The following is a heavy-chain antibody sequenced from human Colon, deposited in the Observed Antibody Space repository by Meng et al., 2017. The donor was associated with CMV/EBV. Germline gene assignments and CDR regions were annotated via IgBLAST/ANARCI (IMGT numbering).Heavy chain of an antibody. D-gene: IGHD6-19*01. CDR1: GYTFTGYY. CDR3: ARDLLDVDVFRHWQWARGRGLDV. Sequence: ASVKVSCKASGYTFTGYYMRWLRQAPGQGPEWMGLINPRGGSTDYIHKFHGRVTMTRDTSTSTVYMERSSLSSEDTAVYFCARDLLDVDVFRHWQWARGRGLDVWGQGTTVTVSS. V-gene: IGHV1-46*01. CDR2: INPRGGST. J-gene: IGHJ6*02.